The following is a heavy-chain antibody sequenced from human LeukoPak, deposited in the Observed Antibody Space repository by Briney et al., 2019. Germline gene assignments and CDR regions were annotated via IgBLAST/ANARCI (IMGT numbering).Heavy chain of an antibody. J-gene: IGHJ4*02. CDR3: ARLGVGDGVGATKTLRRQGGYFDY. V-gene: IGHV4-39*07. CDR1: GGSISSSSYY. CDR2: IYYSGST. Sequence: PSETLSLTCTVSGGSISSSSYYWGWIRQPPGKGLEWIGSIYYSGSTNYNPSLKSRVTISVDTSKNQFSLRLSSVTAADTAVYYCARLGVGDGVGATKTLRRQGGYFDYWGQGTLVTVSS. D-gene: IGHD1-26*01.